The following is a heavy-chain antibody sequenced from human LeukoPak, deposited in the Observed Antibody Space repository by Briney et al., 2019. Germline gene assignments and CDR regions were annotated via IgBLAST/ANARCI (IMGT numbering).Heavy chain of an antibody. CDR1: GFTFSSYA. J-gene: IGHJ1*01. CDR3: AKAAAAAEFEFAEYFQH. V-gene: IGHV3-23*01. Sequence: GGSLRLSCAASGFTFSSYAMSWVRQAPGKGLEWVSGISGSGGSTYYADSVKGRFTISRDNSKNTLYLQMNSLRAEDTAVYYCAKAAAAAEFEFAEYFQHWGQGTLVTVSS. CDR2: ISGSGGST. D-gene: IGHD6-13*01.